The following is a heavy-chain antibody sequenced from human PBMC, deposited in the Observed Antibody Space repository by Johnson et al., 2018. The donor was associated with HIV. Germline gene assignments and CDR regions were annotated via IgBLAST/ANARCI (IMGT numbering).Heavy chain of an antibody. CDR2: ISYDGSNK. J-gene: IGHJ3*02. CDR1: GFTFSSYA. Sequence: VQLVESGGGVVQPGGSLRLSCAASGFTFSSYAMHWVRQAPGKGLEWVAVISYDGSNKYYADSVKGRFTISRDNSMNTLYLQMNSLRAEDTAVYYCATQGLFYAFDIWGQGTMVTVSS. V-gene: IGHV3-30*04. D-gene: IGHD3-22*01. CDR3: ATQGLFYAFDI.